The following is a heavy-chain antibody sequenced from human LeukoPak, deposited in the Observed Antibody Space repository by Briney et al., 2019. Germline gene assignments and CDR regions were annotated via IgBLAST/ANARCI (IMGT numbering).Heavy chain of an antibody. CDR3: ARVLPTSSYSGYGYYFDY. Sequence: GGSLRLSCAASGFTFSSYSMNWVRQAPGKGQELVSYISSSSSTIYYADSVKGRFTISRDNAKNSLYLQTNSLRAEDTAVYYCARVLPTSSYSGYGYYFDYWGQGTLVTVSS. CDR1: GFTFSSYS. J-gene: IGHJ4*02. CDR2: ISSSSSTI. D-gene: IGHD5-12*01. V-gene: IGHV3-48*01.